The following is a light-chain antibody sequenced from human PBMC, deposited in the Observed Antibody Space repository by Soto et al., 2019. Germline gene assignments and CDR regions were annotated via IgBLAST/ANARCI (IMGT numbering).Light chain of an antibody. Sequence: QSALTQPASVSGSPGQSITISCTGTSSDVGGYNYVSWYQQYPGKAPKLMIYEVNNRPSGVSNRFSGSKSGNTASLTISGLQAEDEADYYCSSYTSSTTVVFGGGTRSPS. J-gene: IGLJ3*02. CDR3: SSYTSSTTVV. CDR1: SSDVGGYNY. V-gene: IGLV2-14*01. CDR2: EVN.